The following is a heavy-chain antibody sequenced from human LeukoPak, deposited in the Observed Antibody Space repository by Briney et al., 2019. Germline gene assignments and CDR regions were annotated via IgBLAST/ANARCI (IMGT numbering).Heavy chain of an antibody. V-gene: IGHV3-30*04. CDR1: GFTFSSYA. CDR2: ISYDGSNK. J-gene: IGHJ4*02. CDR3: TRDQTPYY. Sequence: TGRSLRLSCAASGFTFSSYAMHWVRQAPGKGLEWVAVISYDGSNKYYADSVKGRFTISRDNSKNTLYLQMNSLRAEDTAVYYCTRDQTPYYWGQGILVTVSS.